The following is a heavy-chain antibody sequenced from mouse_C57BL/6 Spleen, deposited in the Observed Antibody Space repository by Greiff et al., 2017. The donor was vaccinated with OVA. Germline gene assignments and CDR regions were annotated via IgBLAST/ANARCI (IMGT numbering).Heavy chain of an antibody. Sequence: EVKLVESGGGLVKPGGSLKLSCAASGFTFSDYGMHWVRQAPEKGLEWVAYISSGSSTIYYADTVKGRFTISRDNAKNTLFLQMTSLRSEDTAMYYCARGGITTVVVDYAMDYWGQGTSVTVSS. D-gene: IGHD1-1*01. J-gene: IGHJ4*01. CDR3: ARGGITTVVVDYAMDY. CDR2: ISSGSSTI. CDR1: GFTFSDYG. V-gene: IGHV5-17*01.